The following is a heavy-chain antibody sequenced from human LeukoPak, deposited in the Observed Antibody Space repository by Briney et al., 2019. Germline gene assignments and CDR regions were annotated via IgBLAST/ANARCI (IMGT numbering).Heavy chain of an antibody. CDR1: GGSISSGDYY. Sequence: SETLSLTCTVSGGSISSGDYYWSWIRQPPGKGLEWIGYIYYSGSTYYNPSLKSRVTISVDTSKNQFSLKLSSVTAADTAVYYCASFIAAASTRWFDPWGQGTLVTVSS. CDR3: ASFIAAASTRWFDP. J-gene: IGHJ5*02. D-gene: IGHD6-13*01. CDR2: IYYSGST. V-gene: IGHV4-30-4*08.